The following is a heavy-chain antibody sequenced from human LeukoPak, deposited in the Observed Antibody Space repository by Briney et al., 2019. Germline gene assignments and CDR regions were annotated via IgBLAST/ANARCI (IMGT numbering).Heavy chain of an antibody. Sequence: ASVKVSCKVSGYTLTELSMHWVRQAPGKGLEWMGGFDPEDGETIYAQKFQGRVTMTEDTSTDTAYMELSSLRAEDTAVYYCARDLRYQLLSEFDYWGQGTLVTVSS. CDR1: GYTLTELS. J-gene: IGHJ4*02. V-gene: IGHV1-24*01. CDR3: ARDLRYQLLSEFDY. D-gene: IGHD2-2*01. CDR2: FDPEDGET.